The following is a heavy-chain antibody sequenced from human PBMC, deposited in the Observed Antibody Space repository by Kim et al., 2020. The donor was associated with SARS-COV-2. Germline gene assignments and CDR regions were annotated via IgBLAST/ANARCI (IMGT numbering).Heavy chain of an antibody. V-gene: IGHV3-48*03. J-gene: IGHJ4*02. Sequence: GGSLRLSCAASGFTFSSYEMTWVRQAPGKGLEWVSYISSSGSTIYYADSVKGRFTISRDNAKNSLYLQMNSLIAEDTAVYYCARDRSTAMDDYWGQGTLVNVSS. CDR1: GFTFSSYE. CDR2: ISSSGSTI. D-gene: IGHD5-18*01. CDR3: ARDRSTAMDDY.